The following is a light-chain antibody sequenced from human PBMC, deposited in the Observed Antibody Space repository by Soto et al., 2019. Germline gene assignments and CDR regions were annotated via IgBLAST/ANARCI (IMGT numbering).Light chain of an antibody. J-gene: IGKJ2*01. CDR1: HSIDTS. Sequence: DIQMTQSPSALSASLGDRVTITCRASHSIDTSLAWYQQRPGKAPNLLIFDASSLASGVPSRFSGGGSGTEFTLTISNLQPDESGTYYCHQYKSYTPYTIGQGTKVEI. CDR2: DAS. V-gene: IGKV1-5*01. CDR3: HQYKSYTPYT.